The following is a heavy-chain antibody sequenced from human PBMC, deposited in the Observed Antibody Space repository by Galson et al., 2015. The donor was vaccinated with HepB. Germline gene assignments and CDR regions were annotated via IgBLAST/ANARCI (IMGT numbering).Heavy chain of an antibody. CDR3: ARRRAIFEVVASFDLDS. V-gene: IGHV2-5*01. CDR2: IYWNDDK. Sequence: PALVKPTQTLTLTCTFSGFSLNTSGVGVGWIRQPPGKTLEWLALIYWNDDKRYSPSLKARLTITKDTSKSQVVLIVTNMDPVDTATYYCARRRAIFEVVASFDLDSWGQGTRVTVSS. J-gene: IGHJ4*02. CDR1: GFSLNTSGVG. D-gene: IGHD3-3*01.